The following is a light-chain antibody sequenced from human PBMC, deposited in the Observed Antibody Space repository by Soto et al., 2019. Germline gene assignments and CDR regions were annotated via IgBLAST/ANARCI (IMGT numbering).Light chain of an antibody. Sequence: QSALTQPASVSGSPGQSVTISCTGTRSDVGGFKYVSWYQQQPGKAPKLVIFEVNNRPSGISNRFFGSQSDNTASLTMSGLQAEDEADYYCSSFTSGTSRYVFGTGTKCTVL. CDR2: EVN. CDR3: SSFTSGTSRYV. J-gene: IGLJ1*01. CDR1: RSDVGGFKY. V-gene: IGLV2-14*01.